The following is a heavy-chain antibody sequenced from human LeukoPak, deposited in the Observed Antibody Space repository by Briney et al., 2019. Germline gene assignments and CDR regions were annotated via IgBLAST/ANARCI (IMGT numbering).Heavy chain of an antibody. D-gene: IGHD3-10*01. CDR3: ARDSPDYYGSGSYYAFDI. CDR1: GGSIRSGGYY. CDR2: IYYSGST. J-gene: IGHJ3*02. Sequence: PAETLSLTCTVSGGSIRSGGYYWSWIRQHPGKGLEWIGYIYYSGSTYYNPSLKSRVTISVDTSKNQFSLKLSSVTAADTAVYYCARDSPDYYGSGSYYAFDIWGQGTMVTVSS. V-gene: IGHV4-31*03.